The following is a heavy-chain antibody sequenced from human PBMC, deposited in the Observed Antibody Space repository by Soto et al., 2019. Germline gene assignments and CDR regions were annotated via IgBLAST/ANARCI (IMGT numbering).Heavy chain of an antibody. D-gene: IGHD3-16*01. CDR1: GFSLSSSGLG. CDR2: IYWHDDK. V-gene: IGHV2-5*01. CDR3: VHRPWGSYNWFDP. J-gene: IGHJ5*02. Sequence: QITLKESGPTLVKPTQTLTLTCTFSGFSLSSSGLGVGWIRKPPGKALEWLAIIYWHDDKGYSPSLKNRLTTTXDXFKNQVVLTMTNMDPVDTATYYWVHRPWGSYNWFDPWGQGTLVTVSS.